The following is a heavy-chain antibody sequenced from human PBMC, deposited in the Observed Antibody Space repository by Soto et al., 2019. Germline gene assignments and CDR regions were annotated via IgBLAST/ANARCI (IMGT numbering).Heavy chain of an antibody. CDR3: ARVSGYCSGGSCYQTYNWFDP. CDR1: GGTLSSYA. J-gene: IGHJ5*02. CDR2: IIPIFGTA. Sequence: SVKVSCKASGGTLSSYAISWVRQAPGQGLEWMGGIIPIFGTANYAQKSQGRVTITADESTSTAYMELSSLRSEDTAVYYCARVSGYCSGGSCYQTYNWFDPWGQGTLVTVSS. D-gene: IGHD2-15*01. V-gene: IGHV1-69*13.